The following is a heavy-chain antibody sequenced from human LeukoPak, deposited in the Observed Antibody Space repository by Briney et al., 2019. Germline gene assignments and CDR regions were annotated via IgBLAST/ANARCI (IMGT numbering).Heavy chain of an antibody. CDR3: ARGLIYDSRDPFDY. Sequence: ASVKVSCKASGYTFTSYGISWVRQAPGRGLEWMGWISAYNGNTNYAQKLQGRVTMTTDTSTSTAYMELRSLRSDDTAVYYCARGLIYDSRDPFDYWGQGTLVTVSS. V-gene: IGHV1-18*01. D-gene: IGHD3-22*01. CDR1: GYTFTSYG. CDR2: ISAYNGNT. J-gene: IGHJ4*02.